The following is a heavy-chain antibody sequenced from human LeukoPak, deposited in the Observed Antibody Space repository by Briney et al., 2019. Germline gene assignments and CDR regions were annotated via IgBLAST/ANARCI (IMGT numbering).Heavy chain of an antibody. J-gene: IGHJ6*02. CDR1: GGSISSYY. Sequence: SETLSLTCTVSGGSISSYYWSWIRQPPGKGLEWIGFIYYSGSTNYNPSLKSRVTISVDTSKNQFSLKLSSVTAADTAVYYCARRFRYDILTGSLGYYYYGMDVWGQGTTVTVSS. V-gene: IGHV4-59*08. D-gene: IGHD3-9*01. CDR2: IYYSGST. CDR3: ARRFRYDILTGSLGYYYYGMDV.